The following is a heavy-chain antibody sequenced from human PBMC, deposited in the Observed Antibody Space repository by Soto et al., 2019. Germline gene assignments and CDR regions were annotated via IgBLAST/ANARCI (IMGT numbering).Heavy chain of an antibody. D-gene: IGHD2-15*01. CDR2: IFYSGST. CDR1: GGSISSSSYY. V-gene: IGHV4-39*01. Sequence: KASETLSLTCTVSGGSISSSSYYWGWIRQLPGKGLEWIGSIFYSGSTYYNPSPRSRVTIYIDSSKNQFSLKLSSVTAADTAVYYCARHLVVAATTYNWFDLWGQGTLVTAPQ. CDR3: ARHLVVAATTYNWFDL. J-gene: IGHJ5*02.